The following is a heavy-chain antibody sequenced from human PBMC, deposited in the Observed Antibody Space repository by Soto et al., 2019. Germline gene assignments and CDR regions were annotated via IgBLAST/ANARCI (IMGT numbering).Heavy chain of an antibody. CDR2: IYYSGST. V-gene: IGHV4-39*01. J-gene: IGHJ6*02. Sequence: SETLALTCTVSGGSISSSSYYWGWIRQPPGKGLEWIGSIYYSGSTYYNPSLKSRVTISVYTSKNPFSLKLSSVTAADTAVYYCARPMVRGVSRSTNDYYYYYGMDVWVQGTTVP. D-gene: IGHD3-10*01. CDR1: GGSISSSSYY. CDR3: ARPMVRGVSRSTNDYYYYYGMDV.